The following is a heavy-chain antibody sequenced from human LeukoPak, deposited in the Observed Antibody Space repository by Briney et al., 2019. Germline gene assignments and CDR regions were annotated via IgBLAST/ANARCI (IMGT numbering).Heavy chain of an antibody. Sequence: SETLSLTCTVSGGFMRSYYWSWIRQPAGKGLEWIGRIYSSGTTSYNPSLKSRVTMSVDTSKNQFSLKMRSVTAADTAVYYCAREVGATVGVSDYWGQGTLVTVSS. CDR2: IYSSGTT. V-gene: IGHV4-4*07. J-gene: IGHJ4*02. CDR3: AREVGATVGVSDY. CDR1: GGFMRSYY. D-gene: IGHD1-26*01.